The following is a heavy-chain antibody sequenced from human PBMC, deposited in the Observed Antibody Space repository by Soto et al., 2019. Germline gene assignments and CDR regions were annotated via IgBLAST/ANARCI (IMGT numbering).Heavy chain of an antibody. CDR1: GFTFSSYA. J-gene: IGHJ4*02. V-gene: IGHV3-23*01. CDR3: AKRFAEAGSSPDIYY. D-gene: IGHD3-16*01. CDR2: FGTSGNT. Sequence: GGSLRLSCVASGFTFSSYAMSWVRQAPGQGLEWVSTFGTSGNTYYADSVKGRFTISRDNSKNTLYLQMDSLRADDTATYFCAKRFAEAGSSPDIYYWGQENLVTVSS.